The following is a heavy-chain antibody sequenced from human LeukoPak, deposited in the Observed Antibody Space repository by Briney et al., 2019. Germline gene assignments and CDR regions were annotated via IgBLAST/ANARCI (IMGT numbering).Heavy chain of an antibody. CDR2: ISSSGSTI. CDR3: ARADYTADVAAFDI. V-gene: IGHV3-48*04. D-gene: IGHD4-11*01. Sequence: GRSLRLSCAASGFTFSSYGMHWVRQAPGKGLEWVSYISSSGSTIYYADSVKGRFTISRDNAKNSLYLQMNSLRAEDTAVYYCARADYTADVAAFDIWGQGTMVTVSS. CDR1: GFTFSSYG. J-gene: IGHJ3*02.